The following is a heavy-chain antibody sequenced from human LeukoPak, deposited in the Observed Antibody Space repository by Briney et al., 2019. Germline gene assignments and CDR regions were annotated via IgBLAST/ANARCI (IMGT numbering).Heavy chain of an antibody. V-gene: IGHV1-69*04. D-gene: IGHD3-16*02. CDR2: IIPILGIA. Sequence: SVKVSCKASGGTFSSYAISWVRQAPGQGLEWMGRIIPILGIANYAQNFQGRVTMTTDTSTTTAYIELRSLRSDDTAVYYCARDVDYRFDSWGQGTLVTVSS. J-gene: IGHJ5*01. CDR3: ARDVDYRFDS. CDR1: GGTFSSYA.